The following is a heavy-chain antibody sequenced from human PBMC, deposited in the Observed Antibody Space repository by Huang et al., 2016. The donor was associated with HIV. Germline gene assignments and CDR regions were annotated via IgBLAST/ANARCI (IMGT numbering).Heavy chain of an antibody. CDR3: ARHRSSGGVEEAFDI. CDR1: GFTFSSYW. Sequence: EVQLVESGGGLVQPGGSLRLSCAASGFTFSSYWMHWVRQAPGKGWVGLSRINKDGSITTYADSVKGRITISRDNARNTMYLQMTTLSAGDTAVYYCARHRSSGGVEEAFDIWGPGTLVTVAS. CDR2: INKDGSIT. D-gene: IGHD2-8*02. J-gene: IGHJ3*02. V-gene: IGHV3-74*03.